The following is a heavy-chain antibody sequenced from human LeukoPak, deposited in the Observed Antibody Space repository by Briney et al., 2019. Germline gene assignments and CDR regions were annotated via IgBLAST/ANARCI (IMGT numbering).Heavy chain of an antibody. D-gene: IGHD2-2*01. V-gene: IGHV3-23*01. CDR1: GFTFSSYA. Sequence: GGSLGLSCAASGFTFSSYAMSWVRQAPGKGLEWVSAISGSGGSTYYADSVKGRFTISRDNSKNTLYLQMNSLRAEDTAVYYCAKDLWVGPAAIQDYFDYWGQGTLVTVSS. CDR3: AKDLWVGPAAIQDYFDY. CDR2: ISGSGGST. J-gene: IGHJ4*02.